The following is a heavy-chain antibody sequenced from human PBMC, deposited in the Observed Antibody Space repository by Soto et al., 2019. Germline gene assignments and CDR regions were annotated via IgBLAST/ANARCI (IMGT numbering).Heavy chain of an antibody. D-gene: IGHD3-10*01. V-gene: IGHV3-30*18. CDR2: ISYDGSNK. CDR1: GFTFSSYG. CDR3: AKDLYSPQTMVRGVKNYYYGMDV. Sequence: GGSLRLSCAASGFTFSSYGMHWVRQAPGKGLEWVAVISYDGSNKYYADSVKGRFTISRDNSKNTLYLQMNSLRAEDTAVYYCAKDLYSPQTMVRGVKNYYYGMDVWGQGTTVTVSS. J-gene: IGHJ6*02.